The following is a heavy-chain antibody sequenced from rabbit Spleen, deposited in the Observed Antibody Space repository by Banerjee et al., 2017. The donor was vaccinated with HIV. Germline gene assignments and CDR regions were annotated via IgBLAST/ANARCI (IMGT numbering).Heavy chain of an antibody. J-gene: IGHJ3*01. CDR2: IAGSSSDFT. Sequence: EQLEESGGGLVKSEGSLTLTCKASGVSLNDKDVMCWVRQAPGKGLEWIACIAGSSSDFTYSATWAKGRFPISSDNAQSTVDLKMTSLTAADTATYFCARAIVPWLGLTRLDLWGQGTLVTVS. V-gene: IGHV1S45*01. CDR3: ARAIVPWLGLTRLDL. CDR1: GVSLNDKDV. D-gene: IGHD4-1*01.